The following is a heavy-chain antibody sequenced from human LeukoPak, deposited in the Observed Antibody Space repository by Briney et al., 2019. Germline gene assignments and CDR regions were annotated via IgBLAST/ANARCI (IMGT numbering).Heavy chain of an antibody. Sequence: SETLSLTCTVSGDSISNHYWSWIRQPPGKGLEWIGYIYHSGSTKYNPSLKSRVTISIDTSKHQFSLKLSSVTAADTAMYYCARGGDASSWYAWFDPWGQGTLVTVSS. CDR3: ARGGDASSWYAWFDP. D-gene: IGHD6-13*01. J-gene: IGHJ5*02. CDR1: GDSISNHY. CDR2: IYHSGST. V-gene: IGHV4-59*11.